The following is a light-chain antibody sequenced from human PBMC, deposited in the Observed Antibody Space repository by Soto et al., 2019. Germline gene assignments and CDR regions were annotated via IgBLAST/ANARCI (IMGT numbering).Light chain of an antibody. CDR1: SSNIEVNY. CDR3: TVWDDSLSGRL. J-gene: IGLJ2*01. Sequence: QSVLTQPPSASGTPGQRVTISCSGASSNIEVNYVYWYQQLPGTAPRLLIYRNNQRPSGVPDRFSGSKSGTSASLAISALRSEDEADYYCTVWDDSLSGRLFGGGTKLTVL. CDR2: RNN. V-gene: IGLV1-47*01.